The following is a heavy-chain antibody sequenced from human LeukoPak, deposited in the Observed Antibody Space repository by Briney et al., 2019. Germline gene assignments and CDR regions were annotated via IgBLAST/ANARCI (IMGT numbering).Heavy chain of an antibody. CDR1: GFTFSSYA. Sequence: PGGSQRLSCAASGFTFSSYAMHWVRQAPGKGLEWVAAISYDGSNKYYADSVKGRFTISRDNSKNTLYLQMNSLRAEDTAVYYCARDRRGYSGYGDIDYWGQGTLVTVSS. CDR3: ARDRRGYSGYGDIDY. J-gene: IGHJ4*02. V-gene: IGHV3-30-3*01. CDR2: ISYDGSNK. D-gene: IGHD5-12*01.